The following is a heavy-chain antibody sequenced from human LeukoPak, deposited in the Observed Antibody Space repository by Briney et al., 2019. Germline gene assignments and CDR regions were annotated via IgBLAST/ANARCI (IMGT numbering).Heavy chain of an antibody. V-gene: IGHV4-39*07. CDR2: IYYTGST. J-gene: IGHJ4*02. D-gene: IGHD6-6*01. CDR3: ARVSRDFSSSYYFDC. CDR1: GGSISSYY. Sequence: PSETLSLTCTVSGGSISSYYWAWIRQPPEKGLEWIGSIYYTGSTYYNPSLRSRVTISVDTSKNQFSLRLNSVPAADTAVYYCARVSRDFSSSYYFDCWGQGTLVTVSS.